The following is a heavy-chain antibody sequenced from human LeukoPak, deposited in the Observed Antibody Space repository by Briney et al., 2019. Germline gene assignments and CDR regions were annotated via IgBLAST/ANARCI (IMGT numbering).Heavy chain of an antibody. CDR3: ASLSLGHY. CDR2: IYSGGST. D-gene: IGHD6-6*01. Sequence: GGSLRPSCAASGFTVSNNYMSWVRQAPGKGLEWVSVIYSGGSTYYADSVKGRFTISRDTSKNTLSLQMNSLRAEDTAVYYCASLSLGHYWGQGTLVTVSS. J-gene: IGHJ4*02. V-gene: IGHV3-53*01. CDR1: GFTVSNNY.